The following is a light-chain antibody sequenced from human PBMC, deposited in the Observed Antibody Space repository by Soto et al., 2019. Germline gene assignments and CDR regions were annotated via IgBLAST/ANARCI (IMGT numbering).Light chain of an antibody. J-gene: IGKJ1*01. CDR2: KAS. Sequence: DIQMTQSPSTLSASVGDRVTITCRASQSISSWLAWYHQKPGKAPKLLIYKASSLESGVPSRFSGSGSGTEFTLTISSLQPDDFATYYCQQYKGTFGQGTKVEIK. CDR3: QQYKGT. CDR1: QSISSW. V-gene: IGKV1-5*03.